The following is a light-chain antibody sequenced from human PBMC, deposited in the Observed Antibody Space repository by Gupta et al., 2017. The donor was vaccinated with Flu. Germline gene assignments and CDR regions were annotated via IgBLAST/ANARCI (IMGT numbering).Light chain of an antibody. Sequence: DIQMTQSPSSVSASVVDRVTITCRARQDISKWLAWYQQRPGKAPKLLISAASSLPSGVPSRFSGSGSGTDFALTISSLQPEDFATYYCQQTNTFPLTFGGGTTVEI. J-gene: IGKJ4*01. CDR3: QQTNTFPLT. CDR1: QDISKW. V-gene: IGKV1-12*01. CDR2: AAS.